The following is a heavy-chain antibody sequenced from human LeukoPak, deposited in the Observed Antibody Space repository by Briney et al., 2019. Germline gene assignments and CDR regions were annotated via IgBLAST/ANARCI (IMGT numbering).Heavy chain of an antibody. J-gene: IGHJ4*02. CDR2: ISSSGSTI. V-gene: IGHV3-11*01. Sequence: PGGSLRLSCAASGFTFSDYYMSWIRQAPGEGLEWVSYISSSGSTIYYADSVKGRFTISRDNAKNSLYLQMNSLRAEDTAVYYCARDYYYDSSGYYYRWGQGTLVTISS. D-gene: IGHD3-22*01. CDR1: GFTFSDYY. CDR3: ARDYYYDSSGYYYR.